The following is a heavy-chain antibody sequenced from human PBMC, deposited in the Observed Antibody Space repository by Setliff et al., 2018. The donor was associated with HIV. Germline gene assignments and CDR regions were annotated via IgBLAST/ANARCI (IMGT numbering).Heavy chain of an antibody. V-gene: IGHV3-43*02. J-gene: IGHJ3*02. D-gene: IGHD2-21*01. Sequence: PGGSLRLSCVASGFTFREKAMTWVRQPPGKGLEWVSLISRDGSSTYYADSVKGRFTISRDNSKESLYLQMNSLTTEDTALYYCAKLLGNGGNSDPFDIWGQGTTVTVSS. CDR1: GFTFREKA. CDR2: ISRDGSST. CDR3: AKLLGNGGNSDPFDI.